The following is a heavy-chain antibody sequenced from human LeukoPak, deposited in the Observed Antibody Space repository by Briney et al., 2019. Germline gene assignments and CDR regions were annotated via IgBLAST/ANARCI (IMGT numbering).Heavy chain of an antibody. CDR2: IYYSGST. Sequence: PSETLSLTCTVSGGSISSYYWSWIRQPPGKGLEWIGYIYYSGSTNYNPSLKSRVTISVDTSKNQCSLKLSSVTAADTAVYYCARHSVGASGLFDYWGQGTLVTVSS. D-gene: IGHD1-26*01. CDR1: GGSISSYY. J-gene: IGHJ4*02. CDR3: ARHSVGASGLFDY. V-gene: IGHV4-59*08.